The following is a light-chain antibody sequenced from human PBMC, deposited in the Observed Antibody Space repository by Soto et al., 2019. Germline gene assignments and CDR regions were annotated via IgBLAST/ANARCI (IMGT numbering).Light chain of an antibody. V-gene: IGKV3-20*01. CDR3: HQYDSSPLT. CDR2: GAS. CDR1: QSMSTNY. Sequence: EIVLAQSPDTLCLSPGERATLSCRTSQSMSTNYLAWYQQKSGQPPRLLIYGASIRATGIPDRFSGSGSGTDFTLTISRLEPEDFAVYYCHQYDSSPLTFGGGAKVEIK. J-gene: IGKJ4*01.